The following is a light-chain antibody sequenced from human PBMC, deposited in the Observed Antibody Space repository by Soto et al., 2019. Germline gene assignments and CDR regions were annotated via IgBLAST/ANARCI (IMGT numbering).Light chain of an antibody. CDR3: QQSNSVPIT. CDR1: QGISSW. Sequence: DIQMTQSPSSGSASVGDRVTITCRASQGISSWLAWYQQKPGKAPKLLIYAASSLQSGVPSRFSGSGSGTDFTLTISSLQTEEFASYYGQQSNSVPITFGQGTRLEIK. V-gene: IGKV1-12*01. J-gene: IGKJ5*01. CDR2: AAS.